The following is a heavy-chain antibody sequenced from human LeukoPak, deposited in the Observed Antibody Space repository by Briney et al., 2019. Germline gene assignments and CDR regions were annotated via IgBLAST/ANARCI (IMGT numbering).Heavy chain of an antibody. CDR3: ATRLSRGYFNY. CDR1: GFIFNTYN. CDR2: ISVSSSDI. Sequence: GGSLRLSCAASGFIFNTYNMNWVRQAPGKGLEWVSSISVSSSDIYYADSVKDRFTISRDNAKNSLYLQMKSLRAEDTAVYYCATRLSRGYFNYWGQGTLVTVSS. J-gene: IGHJ4*02. V-gene: IGHV3-21*01.